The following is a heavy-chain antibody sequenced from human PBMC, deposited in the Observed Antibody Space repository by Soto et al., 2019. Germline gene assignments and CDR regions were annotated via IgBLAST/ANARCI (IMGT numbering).Heavy chain of an antibody. J-gene: IGHJ4*02. CDR1: GFSLRDPA. D-gene: IGHD3-10*01. Sequence: LQSGGGVVQPGESLRLSCAASGFSLRDPALSWVHQAAGGGLEWVSGISGSEDRTNYADFVRGRFIISKDRAKNTLYLDMSGLRVDDTAVYFCGRTYTGGWGQGTLVTVSS. CDR2: ISGSEDRT. V-gene: IGHV3-23*01. CDR3: GRTYTGG.